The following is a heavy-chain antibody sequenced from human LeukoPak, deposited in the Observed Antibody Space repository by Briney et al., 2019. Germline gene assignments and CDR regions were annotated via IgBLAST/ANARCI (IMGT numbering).Heavy chain of an antibody. V-gene: IGHV4-59*01. D-gene: IGHD6-13*01. CDR2: IYYSGST. Sequence: PSETPSLTCTVSGGSISSYYWSWIRQPPGEGLEWIGYIYYSGSTNYNPSLKSRVTISVDTSKNQFSLKLNSVTAADTAVYYCARVSSAADGYYYYYYMDVWGKGTTVTVSS. J-gene: IGHJ6*03. CDR1: GGSISSYY. CDR3: ARVSSAADGYYYYYYMDV.